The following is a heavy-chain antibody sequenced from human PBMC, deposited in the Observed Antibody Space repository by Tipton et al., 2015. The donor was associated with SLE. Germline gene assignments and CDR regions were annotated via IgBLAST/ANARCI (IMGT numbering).Heavy chain of an antibody. CDR3: ARRSVVAATGSWDSSGFFDY. D-gene: IGHD3-22*01. CDR1: GFTFSSYW. V-gene: IGHV3-74*01. CDR2: INSDGSST. J-gene: IGHJ4*02. Sequence: GSLRLSCAASGFTFSSYWMHWVRQAPGKGLVWVSRINSDGSSTSYADSVKGRFTISRDNAKNTLYLQMNSLRAEDTAVYYCARRSVVAATGSWDSSGFFDYWGQGTLVTVSS.